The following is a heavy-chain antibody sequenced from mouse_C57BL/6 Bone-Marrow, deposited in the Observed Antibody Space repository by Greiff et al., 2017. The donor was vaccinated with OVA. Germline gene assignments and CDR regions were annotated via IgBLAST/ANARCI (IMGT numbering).Heavy chain of an antibody. CDR1: GFTFTDYY. Sequence: DVKLVESGGGLVQPGGSLSLSCAASGFTFTDYYMSWVRQPPGKALEWLGFIRNKANGYTTEYSASVKGRFTISSANSQSILYLQMKALRAEDSAAYYGARDRYYGSSLTEDFDVWGTGTTVTVSS. CDR3: ARDRYYGSSLTEDFDV. V-gene: IGHV7-3*01. D-gene: IGHD1-1*01. CDR2: IRNKANGYTT. J-gene: IGHJ1*03.